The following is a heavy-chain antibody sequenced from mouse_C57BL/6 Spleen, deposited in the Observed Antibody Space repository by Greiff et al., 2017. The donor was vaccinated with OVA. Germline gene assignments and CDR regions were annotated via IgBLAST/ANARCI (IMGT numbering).Heavy chain of an antibody. J-gene: IGHJ3*01. Sequence: VQLQQPGAELVMPGASVKLSCKASGYTFPSYWMHWVKQRPGQGLEWIGEIVPSDSYTNYNQKFKGKSTLTVDKSSSTAYMQLSILTSEDSAVXYCASLHYYGSRVFAYWGQGTLVTVSA. CDR1: GYTFPSYW. CDR3: ASLHYYGSRVFAY. V-gene: IGHV1-69*01. CDR2: IVPSDSYT. D-gene: IGHD1-1*01.